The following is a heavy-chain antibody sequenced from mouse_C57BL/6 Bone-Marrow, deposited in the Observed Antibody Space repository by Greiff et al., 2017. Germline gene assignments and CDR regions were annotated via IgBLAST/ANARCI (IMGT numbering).Heavy chain of an antibody. D-gene: IGHD6-1*01. CDR3: ARWLASYFDV. CDR2: IYPGGGST. Sequence: QVQLQQSGAELVRPGTSVTMSCTASGYTFTNYWIGWAKQRPGHGLEWIGDIYPGGGSTNYTYKFKGKATRTAATTSSTAYMQFSSLTSEDAAIYYGARWLASYFDVWGTGTTVTVSS. V-gene: IGHV1-63*01. CDR1: GYTFTNYW. J-gene: IGHJ1*03.